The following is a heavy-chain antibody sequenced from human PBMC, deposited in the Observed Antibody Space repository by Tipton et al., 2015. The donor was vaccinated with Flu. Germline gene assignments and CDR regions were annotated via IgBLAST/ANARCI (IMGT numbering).Heavy chain of an antibody. V-gene: IGHV4-31*03. CDR3: ARGRAVAGFRGFDD. CDR1: GGSISSGGYY. D-gene: IGHD6-19*01. CDR2: IYYSGST. J-gene: IGHJ4*02. Sequence: TLSLTCTVSGGSISSGGYYWSWIRQHPGKGLEWIGYIYYSGSTYYNPSLKSRVTISVDTSKNQFSLKLSSVTAADTAVYYCARGRAVAGFRGFDDWGQGTLVTVTS.